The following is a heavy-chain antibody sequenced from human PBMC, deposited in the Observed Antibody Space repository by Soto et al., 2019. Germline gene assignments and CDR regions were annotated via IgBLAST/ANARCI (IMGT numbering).Heavy chain of an antibody. D-gene: IGHD2-2*01. Sequence: GEALRLSCTASGFTFSSDGLHWGRQAPGKGLEWVAVIWYDGSNKYYADSVKGRFTISRDNSKNTLYLQMNSLRAEDTAVYYCARVATSQSNWGQGTLVTVSS. CDR3: ARVATSQSN. CDR2: IWYDGSNK. CDR1: GFTFSSDG. J-gene: IGHJ4*02. V-gene: IGHV3-33*01.